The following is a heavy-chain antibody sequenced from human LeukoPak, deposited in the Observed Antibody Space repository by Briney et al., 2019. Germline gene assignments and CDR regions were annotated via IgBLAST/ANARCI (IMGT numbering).Heavy chain of an antibody. CDR1: GFTFSSYA. V-gene: IGHV3-23*01. J-gene: IGHJ4*02. CDR2: ISGSGGST. CDR3: AKMLVRGVIRGYFDY. D-gene: IGHD3-10*01. Sequence: GGSLRLSCATSGFTFSSYAMSWVRQAPGKGLEWVSAISGSGGSTYYADSVKGRFTISRDNSRNTLYLQMNSLRAEDTAVYYCAKMLVRGVIRGYFDYWGQGTLVTVSS.